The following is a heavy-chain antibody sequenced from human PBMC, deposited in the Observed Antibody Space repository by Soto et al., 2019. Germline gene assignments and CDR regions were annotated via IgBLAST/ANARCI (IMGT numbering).Heavy chain of an antibody. D-gene: IGHD5-18*01. CDR3: ARLPYSYVSLYFFDF. CDR1: GFTFTNYA. J-gene: IGHJ4*02. CDR2: ISDKSGST. Sequence: PGGSLRLSCAAYGFTFTNYAVSWVRQAPGRGLEWVASISDKSGSTNYADSVKGRFIISRDNSKSTLFLQMNSLRAEDTAVYYCARLPYSYVSLYFFDFWGQGTLVTVSS. V-gene: IGHV3-23*01.